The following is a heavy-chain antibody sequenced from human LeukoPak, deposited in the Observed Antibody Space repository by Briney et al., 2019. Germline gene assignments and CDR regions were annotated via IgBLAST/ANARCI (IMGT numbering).Heavy chain of an antibody. CDR1: GGTFSSYA. CDR2: IIPIFGTA. D-gene: IGHD6-19*01. J-gene: IGHJ4*02. V-gene: IGHV1-69*13. CDR3: ARDGYSSGWYDY. Sequence: SVKASCKASGGTFSSYAISWVRQAPGQGLEWMGGIIPIFGTANYAQKFQGRVTITADESTSTAYMELSSLRSEDTAVYYCARDGYSSGWYDYWGQGTLVTVSS.